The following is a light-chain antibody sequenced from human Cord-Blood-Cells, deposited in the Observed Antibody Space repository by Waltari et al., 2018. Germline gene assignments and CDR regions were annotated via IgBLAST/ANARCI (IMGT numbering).Light chain of an antibody. CDR3: SSYAGSNNLV. V-gene: IGLV2-8*01. CDR2: EVS. J-gene: IGLJ3*02. CDR1: SSDVGVYNH. Sequence: QSALTQPPSASGSPGQSVTISCTGTSSDVGVYNHVSWYQQHPGKAPKLMIYEVSKRPSGVPDRFSGSKSGNTASLTVSGLQAEDEADYYCSSYAGSNNLVFGGGTKLTVL.